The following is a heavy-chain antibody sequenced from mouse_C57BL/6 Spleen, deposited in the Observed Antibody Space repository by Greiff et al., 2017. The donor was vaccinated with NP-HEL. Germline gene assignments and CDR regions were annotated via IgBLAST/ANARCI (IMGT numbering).Heavy chain of an antibody. Sequence: VQLHQSGAELVMPGASVKLSCKASGYTFTSYWMHWVKQRPGQGLEWIGEIDPSDSYTNYNQKFKGKSTLTVDKSSSTAYMQLSSLTSEDSAVYYCAFITTVEDYWGQGTTLTVSS. CDR2: IDPSDSYT. CDR1: GYTFTSYW. V-gene: IGHV1-69*01. D-gene: IGHD1-1*01. J-gene: IGHJ2*01. CDR3: AFITTVEDY.